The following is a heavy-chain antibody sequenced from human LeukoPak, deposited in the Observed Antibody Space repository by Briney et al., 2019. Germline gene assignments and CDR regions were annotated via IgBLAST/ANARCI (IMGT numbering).Heavy chain of an antibody. CDR3: ARGTQIDSSLYYAGHFDY. V-gene: IGHV1-46*01. J-gene: IGHJ4*02. D-gene: IGHD3-22*01. Sequence: ASVKVSCKASGYTFTAYHVHWVRQAPGQGLEWMGIMNANDGSTNYAQRFQGRVTMTRDRSTSTVYMELSSLRSEDPAVYYYARGTQIDSSLYYAGHFDYRGQGTLVTVSS. CDR1: GYTFTAYH. CDR2: MNANDGST.